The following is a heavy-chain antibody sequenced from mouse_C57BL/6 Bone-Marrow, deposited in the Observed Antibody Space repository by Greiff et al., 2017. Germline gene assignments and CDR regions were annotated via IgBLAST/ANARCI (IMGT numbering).Heavy chain of an antibody. Sequence: QVQLKESGAELARPGASVKLSCKASGYTFTSYGISWVKQRTGQGLEWIGEIYPRSGNTYYNEKFKGKATLTADKSSSTAYMELRSLTSEDSAVYFCASVGQSCYAMDYWGQGTSVTVSS. CDR1: GYTFTSYG. J-gene: IGHJ4*01. D-gene: IGHD3-3*01. V-gene: IGHV1-81*01. CDR3: ASVGQSCYAMDY. CDR2: IYPRSGNT.